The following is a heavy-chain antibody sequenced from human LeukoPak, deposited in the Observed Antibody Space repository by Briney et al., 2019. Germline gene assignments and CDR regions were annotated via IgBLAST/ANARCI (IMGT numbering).Heavy chain of an antibody. Sequence: ASVKVSCKASGYTFTSYDINWVRQATGQGLEWMGFMNPNSGNTGYAQKFQGRVTITADKSTSTAYMELSSLRSEDTAVYYCASNHDYGGNSLSFGAFDIWGQGTMVTVSS. CDR3: ASNHDYGGNSLSFGAFDI. CDR2: MNPNSGNT. J-gene: IGHJ3*02. V-gene: IGHV1-8*01. CDR1: GYTFTSYD. D-gene: IGHD4-23*01.